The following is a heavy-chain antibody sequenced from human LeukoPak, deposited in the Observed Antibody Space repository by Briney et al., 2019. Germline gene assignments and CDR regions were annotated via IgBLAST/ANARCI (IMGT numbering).Heavy chain of an antibody. CDR2: IRYDGSNK. CDR1: GFTFSSYG. V-gene: IGHV3-30*02. Sequence: GGSLRLSCAASGFTFSSYGMHWVRQAPGKGLGWVAFIRYDGSNKYYADSVKGRFTISRDNSKNTLYLQMNSLRAEDTAVYYCAKLHYWGVAATGSWFDPWGQGTLVTVSS. J-gene: IGHJ5*02. D-gene: IGHD6-19*01. CDR3: AKLHYWGVAATGSWFDP.